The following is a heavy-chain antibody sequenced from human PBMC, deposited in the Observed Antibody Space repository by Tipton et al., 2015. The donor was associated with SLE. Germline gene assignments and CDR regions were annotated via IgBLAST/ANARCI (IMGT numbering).Heavy chain of an antibody. CDR3: AKSSGRQQLVPYYYYGMDV. J-gene: IGHJ6*02. V-gene: IGHV3-23*01. CDR1: GFTFSSYA. D-gene: IGHD6-13*01. Sequence: SLRLSCAASGFTFSSYAMSWVRQAPGKGLEWVSAISGSGGSTYYADSVKGRFTISRDNSKNTLYLQMNSLRAEDTAVYYCAKSSGRQQLVPYYYYGMDVWGQGTTVTVSS. CDR2: ISGSGGST.